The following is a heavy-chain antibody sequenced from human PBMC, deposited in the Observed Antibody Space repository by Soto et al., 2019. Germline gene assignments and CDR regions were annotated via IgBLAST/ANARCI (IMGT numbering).Heavy chain of an antibody. J-gene: IGHJ4*02. CDR1: GGSISSYY. CDR2: IYYSGST. Sequence: SETLSLTCTVSGGSISSYYWSWIRQPPGKGLEWIGYIYYSGSTNYNPSLKSRVTISVDTSKNQVSLKLSSVTAADTAVYYCASSRKRYCSGGSCPNFDYWGQGTLVTVSS. V-gene: IGHV4-59*01. CDR3: ASSRKRYCSGGSCPNFDY. D-gene: IGHD2-15*01.